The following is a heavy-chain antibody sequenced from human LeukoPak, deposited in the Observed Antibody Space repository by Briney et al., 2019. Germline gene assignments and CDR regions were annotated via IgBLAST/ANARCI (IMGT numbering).Heavy chain of an antibody. Sequence: GESLNISCKGSGYTFTTYWIGWVRQMPGKGLEWMGLIYPGNSDTRYSPSFQGQVTFSADKSIDTAYLQWSSLQASDTAIYYCARNGAAGTPNRFFNWFDPWGQGTLVTVSS. J-gene: IGHJ5*02. CDR3: ARNGAAGTPNRFFNWFDP. V-gene: IGHV5-51*01. CDR2: IYPGNSDT. CDR1: GYTFTTYW. D-gene: IGHD6-13*01.